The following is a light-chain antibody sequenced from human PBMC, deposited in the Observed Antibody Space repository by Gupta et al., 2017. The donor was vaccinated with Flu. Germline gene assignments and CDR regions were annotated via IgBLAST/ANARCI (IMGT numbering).Light chain of an antibody. CDR2: GAS. V-gene: IGKV3-20*01. Sequence: GTLSLSPGETAPLSCRASQRIGGSYLAWYQQRPGQAPRLLIYGASIRATGIPDRFSGSGSGTDFTLTISRLQPEDFAVYYCQQNGGSPRTFGQGTKLEIK. CDR3: QQNGGSPRT. CDR1: QRIGGSY. J-gene: IGKJ2*01.